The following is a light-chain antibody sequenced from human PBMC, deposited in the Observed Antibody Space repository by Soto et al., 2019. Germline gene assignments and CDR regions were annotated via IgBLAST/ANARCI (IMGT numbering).Light chain of an antibody. J-gene: IGKJ1*01. Sequence: EIVMTQSPATLSVSPGERATLSCRASQSVSSNSAWYQQKPGQAPRLLIYGASTRATGIPARFSGSGSGTEFTLTISSLQSEDFAVYYCQQYNNWPRTFGQGTKVEI. CDR3: QQYNNWPRT. V-gene: IGKV3-15*01. CDR1: QSVSSN. CDR2: GAS.